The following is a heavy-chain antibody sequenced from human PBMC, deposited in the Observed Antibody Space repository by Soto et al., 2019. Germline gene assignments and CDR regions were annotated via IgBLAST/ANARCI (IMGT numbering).Heavy chain of an antibody. CDR1: GFSFSTYW. V-gene: IGHV3-7*05. D-gene: IGHD1-26*01. Sequence: VQLVESGGGLVQPGGSLRLSCVASGFSFSTYWMNWVRQAPGKGLEWVANIDHDGGTRGYVASVKGRFTISRDNAKNSLYLQMNSLGVDDTALYYCASDLYSGTSDYWGQGTRVTVSS. CDR3: ASDLYSGTSDY. CDR2: IDHDGGTR. J-gene: IGHJ4*02.